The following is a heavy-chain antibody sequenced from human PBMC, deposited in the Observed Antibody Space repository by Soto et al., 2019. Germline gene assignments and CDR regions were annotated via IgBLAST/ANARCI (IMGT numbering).Heavy chain of an antibody. Sequence: PGGSLRLSCAASGFTFSTYAMSWVRQTPGKGLEWVSSISSSSSYIYYADSVKGRFTISRDNAKNSLYLQMNSLRAEDTAVYYCARDQNGLLPWGQGTLVTVSS. D-gene: IGHD1-1*01. J-gene: IGHJ5*02. CDR2: ISSSSSYI. CDR1: GFTFSTYA. V-gene: IGHV3-21*01. CDR3: ARDQNGLLP.